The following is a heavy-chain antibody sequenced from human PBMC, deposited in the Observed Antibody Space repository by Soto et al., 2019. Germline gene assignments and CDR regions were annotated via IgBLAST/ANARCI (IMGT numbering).Heavy chain of an antibody. CDR2: ISGSGGST. V-gene: IGHV3-23*01. D-gene: IGHD2-8*01. CDR1: GFTFSSYA. CDR3: ARLTYCTMGVYYEDYCYYYMDV. J-gene: IGHJ6*03. Sequence: PGGSLRLSCAASGFTFSSYAMSWVRQAPGKGLEWVSAISGSGGSTYYADSVKGRFTISRDNSKNTLYLQMNSLRAEDTAVYYCARLTYCTMGVYYEDYCYYYMDVWSRGTTVTLSS.